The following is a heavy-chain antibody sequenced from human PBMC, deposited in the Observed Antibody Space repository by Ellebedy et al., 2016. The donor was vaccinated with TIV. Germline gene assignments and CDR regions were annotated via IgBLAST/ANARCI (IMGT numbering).Heavy chain of an antibody. Sequence: ESLKISCAASGFTFRSYWMSWVRQAPGKGLEWIGEINHSGSTNYNPSLKGRVTISVDTSKNQFSLKLSSVTAADTAVYYCARGVAARYFGSREKTQRNGLDVWGQGTTVTVSS. V-gene: IGHV4-34*01. D-gene: IGHD3-9*01. CDR2: INHSGST. CDR3: ARGVAARYFGSREKTQRNGLDV. J-gene: IGHJ6*02. CDR1: GFTFRSYW.